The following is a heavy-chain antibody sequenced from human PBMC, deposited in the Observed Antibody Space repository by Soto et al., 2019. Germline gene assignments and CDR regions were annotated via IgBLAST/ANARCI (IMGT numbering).Heavy chain of an antibody. J-gene: IGHJ5*01. V-gene: IGHV4-39*02. D-gene: IGHD7-27*01. CDR2: IYYSGSS. CDR1: GGSITSSEYY. Sequence: PSETLSLTCTVSGGSITSSEYYWAWIRQPPGKGLQFVGTIYYSGSSYSNPSLKSRLSMSVDTSKNQFSLTMTSVTAADTAVYFCARGRYCLTGRCFPNWFDSWGQGALVTVSS. CDR3: ARGRYCLTGRCFPNWFDS.